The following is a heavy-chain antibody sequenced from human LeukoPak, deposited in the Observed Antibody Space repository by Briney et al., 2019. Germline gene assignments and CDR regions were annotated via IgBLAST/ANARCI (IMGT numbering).Heavy chain of an antibody. CDR2: IIPSGGST. J-gene: IGHJ6*02. V-gene: IGHV1-46*01. Sequence: ASVKVSCKASGYTFTSYYMHWVRQAPGQGLEWMAIIIPSGGSTSYAQKFQGRVTMTEDTSTDTAYMELSSLRSEDTAVYYCATASPRASLNGYYGMDVWGQGTTVTVSS. CDR3: ATASPRASLNGYYGMDV. CDR1: GYTFTSYY. D-gene: IGHD3/OR15-3a*01.